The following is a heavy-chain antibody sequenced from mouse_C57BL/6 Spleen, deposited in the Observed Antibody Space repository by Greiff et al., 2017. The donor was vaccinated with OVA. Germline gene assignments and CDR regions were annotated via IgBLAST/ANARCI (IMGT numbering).Heavy chain of an antibody. J-gene: IGHJ2*01. CDR1: GYTFTSYW. CDR2: IDPNSGGT. Sequence: QVQLQQPGAELVKPGASVKLSCKASGYTFTSYWMHWVKQRPGRGLEWIGRIDPNSGGTKYNEKFKSKATLTVDKPSSTAYMQLSSLTSEDSAVYYCARGGITTVVGGYYFDYWGQGTTLTVSS. CDR3: ARGGITTVVGGYYFDY. D-gene: IGHD1-1*01. V-gene: IGHV1-72*01.